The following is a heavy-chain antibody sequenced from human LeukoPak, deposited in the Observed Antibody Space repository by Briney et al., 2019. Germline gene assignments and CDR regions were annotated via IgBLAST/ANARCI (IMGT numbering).Heavy chain of an antibody. CDR1: GFTFSSYW. J-gene: IGHJ4*02. D-gene: IGHD1-26*01. CDR3: ARALRGSYYESDY. V-gene: IGHV3-7*04. CDR2: IKQDGSEK. Sequence: PGESLRLSCAASGFTFSSYWMSWVRQAPGKGLEWVANIKQDGSEKYYVDSVKGRFTISRDNAKNSLYLQMNSLRAEDTAVYYCARALRGSYYESDYWGQGTLVTVSS.